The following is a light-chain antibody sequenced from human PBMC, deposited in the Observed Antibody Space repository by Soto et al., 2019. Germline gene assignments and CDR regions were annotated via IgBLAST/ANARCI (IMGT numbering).Light chain of an antibody. CDR3: QQYNNWRLLT. Sequence: IVMTQSPATLSVSPGERATLSCRASQSVSSNLAWYQQKPGQAPRLLIYGASTRATGIPARFSGSGSGTEFTLTISSPQSEDFAVYYCQQYNNWRLLTFGGGTKVDIK. J-gene: IGKJ4*01. CDR1: QSVSSN. CDR2: GAS. V-gene: IGKV3-15*01.